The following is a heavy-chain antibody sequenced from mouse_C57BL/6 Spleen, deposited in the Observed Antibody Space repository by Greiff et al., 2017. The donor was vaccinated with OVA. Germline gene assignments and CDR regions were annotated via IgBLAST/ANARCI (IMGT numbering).Heavy chain of an antibody. V-gene: IGHV1-69*01. J-gene: IGHJ4*01. CDR3: ARDDGSRDYYAMDY. D-gene: IGHD1-1*01. Sequence: VQLQQPGAELVMPGASVKLSCKASGYTFTSYWMHWVKQRPGQGLEWIGEIDPSDSYTNYNQQFKGKSTLTVDTSSSTAYMQLSSLTSEDSAVYYCARDDGSRDYYAMDYWGQGTSVTVSS. CDR2: IDPSDSYT. CDR1: GYTFTSYW.